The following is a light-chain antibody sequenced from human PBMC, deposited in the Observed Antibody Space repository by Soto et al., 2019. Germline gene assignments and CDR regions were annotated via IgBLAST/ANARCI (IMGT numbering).Light chain of an antibody. CDR1: SSDVGGYNY. Sequence: QSALTQPASVSGSPGQSITISCTGTSSDVGGYNYVSWYQQHPGKAPKLMIYDVSNRTSGVSNLFAGSKSGNTASLPISGLQAEDEADYYFSSYTISSTVVIGGGNQLTVL. CDR2: DVS. V-gene: IGLV2-14*01. CDR3: SSYTISSTVV. J-gene: IGLJ2*01.